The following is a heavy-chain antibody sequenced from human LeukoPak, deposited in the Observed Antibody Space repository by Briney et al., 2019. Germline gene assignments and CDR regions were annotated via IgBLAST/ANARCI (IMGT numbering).Heavy chain of an antibody. CDR2: INTDGSST. CDR3: AKDQAPRLGCGGDCYFV. J-gene: IGHJ4*02. CDR1: GFTFRNYW. V-gene: IGHV3-74*01. Sequence: PGGSLRLSCAASGFTFRNYWMHWVRQAPGKGLVWVSHINTDGSSTTHADSVKGRFTISRDNAKNTLYLQMATLRAEDTAVYYCAKDQAPRLGCGGDCYFVWGQGTLVTVSS. D-gene: IGHD2-21*02.